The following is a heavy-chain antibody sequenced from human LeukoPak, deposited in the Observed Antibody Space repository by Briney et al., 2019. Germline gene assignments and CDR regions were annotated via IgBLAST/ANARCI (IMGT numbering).Heavy chain of an antibody. CDR3: ARGEFHYDILTGYYPLGY. J-gene: IGHJ4*02. CDR2: MNPNSGNT. Sequence: GASVKVSCKASGYTFTSYGISWVRQAPGQGLEWMGWMNPNSGNTGYAQKFQGRVTMTRNTSISTAYMELSSLRSEDTAVYYCARGEFHYDILTGYYPLGYWGQGTLVTVSS. D-gene: IGHD3-9*01. CDR1: GYTFTSYG. V-gene: IGHV1-8*02.